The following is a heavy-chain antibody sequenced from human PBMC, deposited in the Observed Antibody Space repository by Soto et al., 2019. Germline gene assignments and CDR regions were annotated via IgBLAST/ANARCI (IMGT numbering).Heavy chain of an antibody. CDR1: GFTFTRYE. V-gene: IGHV3-48*03. CDR3: AREELNCGGDCFAF. J-gene: IGHJ4*02. Sequence: GGSLRLSCAASGFTFTRYEFNWVRQAPGKGLEWISYIGTSDNNIYYADSVKGRFTVSRDNARNSLYLQMNSLRAEDTAIYYCAREELNCGGDCFAFWGQGALVTVSS. CDR2: IGTSDNNI. D-gene: IGHD2-21*01.